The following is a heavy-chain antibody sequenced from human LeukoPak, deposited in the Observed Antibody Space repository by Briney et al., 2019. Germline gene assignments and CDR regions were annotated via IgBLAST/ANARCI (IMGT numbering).Heavy chain of an antibody. CDR3: ARRYCSSTSCYGPYYGMDV. CDR2: IIPIFGTA. CDR1: GGTFSSYA. Sequence: SEKVSCKASGGTFSSYAISWVRQAPGQGLEWMGGIIPIFGTANYAQKFQGRVTITADESTSTAYMELSSLRSEDTAVYYCARRYCSSTSCYGPYYGMDVWGQGTTVTVSS. J-gene: IGHJ6*02. V-gene: IGHV1-69*13. D-gene: IGHD2-2*01.